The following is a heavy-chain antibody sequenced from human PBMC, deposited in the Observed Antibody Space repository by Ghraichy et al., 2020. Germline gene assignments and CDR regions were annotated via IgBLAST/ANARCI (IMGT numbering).Heavy chain of an antibody. J-gene: IGHJ4*02. Sequence: GGSLRLSCAASGFSFSSYTMNWVRQAPGKGLEWVSSISRSSSYIYYSDSMKGRFTVSRDNAKNSLYLQMNTLRAEDTAVYYCAREETYNGYDTVDYWGQGTLATVSS. V-gene: IGHV3-21*01. D-gene: IGHD5-12*01. CDR2: ISRSSSYI. CDR1: GFSFSSYT. CDR3: AREETYNGYDTVDY.